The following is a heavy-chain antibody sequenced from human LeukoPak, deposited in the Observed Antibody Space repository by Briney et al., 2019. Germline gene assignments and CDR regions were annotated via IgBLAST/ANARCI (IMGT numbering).Heavy chain of an antibody. J-gene: IGHJ5*02. D-gene: IGHD3-9*01. CDR3: XXXXIXXXXXXXWLLDSWFDP. Sequence: GSXXXXCXASGFTFSSYWMHWVRQAPGKGLVWVSRINSDGSSTIYADSVKGRFTISRDNAKKSLYLQMNSLRAEDRAVYYXXXXXIXXXXXXXWLLDSWFDPWGQGTLVTVSS. CDR1: GFTFSSYW. V-gene: IGHV3-74*01. CDR2: INSDGSST.